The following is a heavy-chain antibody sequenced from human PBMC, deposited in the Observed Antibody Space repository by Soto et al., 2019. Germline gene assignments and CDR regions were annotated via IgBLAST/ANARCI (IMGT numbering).Heavy chain of an antibody. CDR3: ANKLSRGYYFSFDY. Sequence: SETLSLTCTVSGGSISSSSYYWGWIRQPPGKGLEWIGSIYYSGSTYYNPSLKSRVTISVDTSKNQFSLKLSSVTAADTAVYYCANKLSRGYYFSFDYWGQGTLVTVSS. D-gene: IGHD3-22*01. V-gene: IGHV4-39*01. CDR2: IYYSGST. J-gene: IGHJ4*02. CDR1: GGSISSSSYY.